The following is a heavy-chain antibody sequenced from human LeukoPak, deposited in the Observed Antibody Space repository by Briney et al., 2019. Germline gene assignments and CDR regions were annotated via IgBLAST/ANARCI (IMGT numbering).Heavy chain of an antibody. CDR1: GGSISGYY. V-gene: IGHV4-59*08. CDR3: ARSPVIVVVIDAFDI. J-gene: IGHJ3*02. D-gene: IGHD3-22*01. Sequence: SETLSLTCTVSGGSISGYYWSWIRQPPGKGLEWVGYMSNSGSTNYNPSLKSRVTISVDTSKNQFSLKLSSVTAADTAVYYCARSPVIVVVIDAFDIWGQGTMVTVSS. CDR2: MSNSGST.